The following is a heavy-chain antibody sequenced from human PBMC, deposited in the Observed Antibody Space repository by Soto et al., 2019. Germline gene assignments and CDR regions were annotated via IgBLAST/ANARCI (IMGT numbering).Heavy chain of an antibody. CDR1: GGTFSSYA. D-gene: IGHD6-13*01. CDR2: IIPIFCTA. J-gene: IGHJ6*02. CDR3: ERLDGQQLANYGMDV. V-gene: IGHV1-69*01. Sequence: QVQLVQSGAEVKKPGSSVKVSCKASGGTFSSYAISWVRQAPGQGLAWMGGIIPIFCTANYAQKFQGRVTITADESTSTAYMELSSLRSEDTAVYYCERLDGQQLANYGMDVWGQGTTVTVSS.